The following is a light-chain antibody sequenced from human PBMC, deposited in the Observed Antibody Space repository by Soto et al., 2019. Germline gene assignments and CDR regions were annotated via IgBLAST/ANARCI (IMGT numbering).Light chain of an antibody. CDR2: WAS. Sequence: DIEMTQSPDSLAVSLGERATINCKSSQSILYSSNNKNYLAWYQQKPGQPPKLLIYWASTRESGVPDRFSGSGSGTDFTLTISSLQAEDVAVYYCQNYYNKPLTFGGGTKVEIK. CDR3: QNYYNKPLT. V-gene: IGKV4-1*01. J-gene: IGKJ4*01. CDR1: QSILYSSNNKNY.